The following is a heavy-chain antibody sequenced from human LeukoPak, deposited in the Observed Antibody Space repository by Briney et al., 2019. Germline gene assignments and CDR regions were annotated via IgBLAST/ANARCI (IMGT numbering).Heavy chain of an antibody. J-gene: IGHJ2*01. D-gene: IGHD2/OR15-2a*01. CDR2: IYYSGTT. CDR3: ARGNMVPYWYFGL. CDR1: GDSISSSTYY. Sequence: SETLSLTCTVSGDSISSSTYYWGWIRQPPGKGLEWIGSIYYSGTTYYNPSLKSRVTISVDTSKNQFSLKLSSVTAADTAVYYCARGNMVPYWYFGLWGHGTLVTVSS. V-gene: IGHV4-39*01.